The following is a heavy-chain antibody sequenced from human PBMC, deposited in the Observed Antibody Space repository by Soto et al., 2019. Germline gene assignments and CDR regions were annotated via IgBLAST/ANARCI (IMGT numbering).Heavy chain of an antibody. CDR2: INTGNGNT. CDR1: GYTFTSYA. J-gene: IGHJ5*02. Sequence: ASVKVSCKASGYTFTSYAMHWVRQAPGQRLEWMGWINTGNGNTRYSQQFQGRITITRDSSASTAYMELSSLRSEDTAVYYCARVDSSTWGNWFDPWGQGTLVTVSS. CDR3: ARVDSSTWGNWFDP. D-gene: IGHD3-22*01. V-gene: IGHV1-3*04.